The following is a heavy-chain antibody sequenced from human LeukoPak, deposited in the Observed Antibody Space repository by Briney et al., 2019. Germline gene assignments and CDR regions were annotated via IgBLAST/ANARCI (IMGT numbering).Heavy chain of an antibody. D-gene: IGHD5-18*01. J-gene: IGHJ4*02. V-gene: IGHV3-30-3*01. CDR2: ISYDGSNK. CDR3: VRLQDTAIGNY. Sequence: PARSLRLSCAASGFTFSSYAMHWVRQAPGKGLDWVAVISYDGSNKYYADSVKGRFTISRDNSKNTLYLQMNSLRAEDTAVYYCVRLQDTAIGNYCGQGTLVTVSS. CDR1: GFTFSSYA.